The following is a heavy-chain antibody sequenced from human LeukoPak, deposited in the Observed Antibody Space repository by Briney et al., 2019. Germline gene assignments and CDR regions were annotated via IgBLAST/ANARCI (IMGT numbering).Heavy chain of an antibody. J-gene: IGHJ6*04. D-gene: IGHD2-15*01. CDR1: GGSISSYY. CDR3: ITPDKPLGFCSGGSCSLGCS. CDR2: IRSKEYGGTP. V-gene: IGHV3-49*03. Sequence: LSLTCTVSGGSISSYYWSWIRQPPGKGLEWVGFIRSKEYGGTPEYATSVKGRFTLSRDDANNIAYLQMNSLKTEDTAVYYCITPDKPLGFCSGGSCSLGCSWGKGTTVTISA.